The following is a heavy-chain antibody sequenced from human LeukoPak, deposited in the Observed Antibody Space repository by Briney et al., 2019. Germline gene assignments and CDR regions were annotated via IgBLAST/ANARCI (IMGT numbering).Heavy chain of an antibody. Sequence: GASVKVSCKASGYTFTSYGISWVRQAPGQGLEWMGWISAYNGNTNYAQKLQDRVTMTTDTSTSTAYMELRSLRSDDTAVYYCARDPSTEIDPLFDHWGQGTLVTVSS. J-gene: IGHJ4*02. CDR2: ISAYNGNT. V-gene: IGHV1-18*01. CDR1: GYTFTSYG. D-gene: IGHD2/OR15-2a*01. CDR3: ARDPSTEIDPLFDH.